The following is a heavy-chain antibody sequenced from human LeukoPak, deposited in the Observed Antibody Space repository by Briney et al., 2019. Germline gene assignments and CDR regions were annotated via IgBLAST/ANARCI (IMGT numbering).Heavy chain of an antibody. CDR3: ARVYYQDSGTSYRHLDY. V-gene: IGHV3-7*01. Sequence: GGSLRLSCAASGFTFRNYCMTWVRQVPGKGLEWVASIKQDESEKYFLDSVKGRFTISRDNAENSLYLQMNSLGAEDTAVYYCARVYYQDSGTSYRHLDYWGQGTLVTVSS. CDR2: IKQDESEK. J-gene: IGHJ4*02. D-gene: IGHD3-22*01. CDR1: GFTFRNYC.